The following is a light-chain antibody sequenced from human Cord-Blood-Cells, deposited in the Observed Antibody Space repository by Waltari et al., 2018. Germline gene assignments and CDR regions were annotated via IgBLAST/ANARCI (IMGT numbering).Light chain of an antibody. Sequence: DIVLTQSPGPLPLSPGERATLPCRASQSVSSSYLAWDQQKPGQAPRLLIYGASSRATGIPDRFSGSGSGTDFTLTISRLEPEDFAVYYCQQYGSSPRTFGQGTKVEIK. CDR2: GAS. CDR3: QQYGSSPRT. J-gene: IGKJ1*01. V-gene: IGKV3-20*01. CDR1: QSVSSSY.